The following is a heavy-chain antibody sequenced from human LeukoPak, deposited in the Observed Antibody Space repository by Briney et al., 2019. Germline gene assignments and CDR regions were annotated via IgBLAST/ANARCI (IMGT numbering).Heavy chain of an antibody. V-gene: IGHV1-2*02. CDR1: GYTFTGYY. D-gene: IGHD6-6*01. CDR3: ARDTNPSVDDAFDI. J-gene: IGHJ3*02. CDR2: INPNSGGT. Sequence: ASVKVSCKASGYTFTGYYMHWVRQAPGQGLEWMGWINPNSGGTDYAQKFQGRVTMTRDTSISTAYMDLSRLRSDDTAVYYCARDTNPSVDDAFDIWDQGTMVTVSS.